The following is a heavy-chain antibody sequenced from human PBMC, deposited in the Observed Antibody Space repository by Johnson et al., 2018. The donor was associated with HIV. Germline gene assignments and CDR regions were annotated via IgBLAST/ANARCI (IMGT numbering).Heavy chain of an antibody. D-gene: IGHD4-23*01. J-gene: IGHJ3*01. V-gene: IGHV3-11*04. CDR3: AKSPGKDNGGNSGGIDF. CDR2: ISSSGSTI. CDR1: GFIFSKAW. Sequence: QVQLVESGGGLVKPGGSLRLSCVASGFIFSKAWMTWVRQAPGKGLEWVSYISSSGSTIYYTDSVKGRFTLSRDNAKNSLYLQMNSLRAEDTAVYYCAKSPGKDNGGNSGGIDFWGQGTRVTVSS.